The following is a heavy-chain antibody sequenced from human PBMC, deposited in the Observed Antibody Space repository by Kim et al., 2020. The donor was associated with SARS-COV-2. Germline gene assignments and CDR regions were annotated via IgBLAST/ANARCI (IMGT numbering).Heavy chain of an antibody. CDR3: ARARPSRMIVVVINPNGAFDI. CDR1: GFTFRSYS. J-gene: IGHJ3*02. V-gene: IGHV3-21*01. D-gene: IGHD3-22*01. Sequence: GGSLRLSCEASGFTFRSYSMNWVRQAPGKGLEWLSSISSSSSYTYYADSVKGRFTMSRDNAKNSLYLQMNSLRAEDTAVYYCARARPSRMIVVVINPNGAFDIWGQGTMVTVSS. CDR2: ISSSSSYT.